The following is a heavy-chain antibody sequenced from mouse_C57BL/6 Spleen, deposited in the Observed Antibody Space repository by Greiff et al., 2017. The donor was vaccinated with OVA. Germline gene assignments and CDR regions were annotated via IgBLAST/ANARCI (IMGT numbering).Heavy chain of an antibody. J-gene: IGHJ2*01. D-gene: IGHD1-1*01. Sequence: EVQLQQSGPELVKPGASVKIPCKASGYTFTDYNMDWVKQSHGKSLEWIGDINPNNGGTIYNQKFKGKATLTVDKSSSTAYMELRSLTSEDTAGYYCARLGVDRITTVVAYYFDYWGQGTTLTVSS. V-gene: IGHV1-18*01. CDR2: INPNNGGT. CDR3: ARLGVDRITTVVAYYFDY. CDR1: GYTFTDYN.